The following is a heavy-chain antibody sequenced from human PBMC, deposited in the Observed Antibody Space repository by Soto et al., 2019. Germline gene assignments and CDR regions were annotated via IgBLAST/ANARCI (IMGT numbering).Heavy chain of an antibody. V-gene: IGHV3-48*02. CDR1: GFTFSSYS. CDR2: ISSSSSTI. D-gene: IGHD2-15*01. Sequence: PGGPLRLSCAASGFTFSSYSMNWVRQAPGKGLEWVSYISSSSSTIYYADSVKGRFTISRDNAKNSLYLQMNSLRDEDTAVYYCARDEIVVVVADYYYYGMDVWGQGTTVTVSS. J-gene: IGHJ6*02. CDR3: ARDEIVVVVADYYYYGMDV.